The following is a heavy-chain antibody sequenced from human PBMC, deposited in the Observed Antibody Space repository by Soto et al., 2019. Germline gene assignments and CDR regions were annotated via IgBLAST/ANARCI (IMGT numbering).Heavy chain of an antibody. CDR1: GGSINSSY. CDR3: ARHPPTDYEYIWGSFRPNNWFDP. CDR2: IYYSGST. D-gene: IGHD3-16*02. V-gene: IGHV4-59*08. Sequence: QVQLQESGPGLVKPSETLSLTCTVSGGSINSSYWSWIRQPPGKGLEWIGYIYYSGSTNYNHSLKSRVTISVDTSKNQVSMKMSSVTAADTAVYYCARHPPTDYEYIWGSFRPNNWFDPWGQGTVVTISS. J-gene: IGHJ5*02.